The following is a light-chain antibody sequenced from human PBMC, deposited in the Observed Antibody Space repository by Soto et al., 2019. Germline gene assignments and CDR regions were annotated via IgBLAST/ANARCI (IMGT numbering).Light chain of an antibody. CDR3: QQSCYSPHT. J-gene: IGKJ5*01. CDR1: QSISTY. V-gene: IGKV1-39*01. CDR2: AAS. Sequence: DIQRTQYPPSLSASVGDRVSFTCRASQSISTYLNWYQHKPGKAPNVLIYAASSLQTGVPSRFSGSGAGTVFTLTITIQQDEVFTTYYCQQSCYSPHTFGHGTRL.